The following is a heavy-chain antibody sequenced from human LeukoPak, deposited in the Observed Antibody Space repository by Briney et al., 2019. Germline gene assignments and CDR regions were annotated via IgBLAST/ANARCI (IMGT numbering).Heavy chain of an antibody. CDR3: TTKYTSSWSPTN. CDR1: GFTFSNAW. J-gene: IGHJ4*02. D-gene: IGHD6-13*01. Sequence: GGSLRHSCAASGFTFSNAWMTWVRQAPGKGLEWVGRIKSKTDGGTTDYAAPVKGRFTISRDDSKNTLYLQMNSLKTEDTAVYYCTTKYTSSWSPTNWGQGTLVTVSS. CDR2: IKSKTDGGTT. V-gene: IGHV3-15*01.